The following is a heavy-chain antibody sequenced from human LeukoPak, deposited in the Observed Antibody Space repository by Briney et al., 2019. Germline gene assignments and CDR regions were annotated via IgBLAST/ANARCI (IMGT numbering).Heavy chain of an antibody. V-gene: IGHV3-53*04. D-gene: IGHD3-22*01. J-gene: IGHJ4*02. CDR2: IYSGGST. CDR3: ARGPYYYDSSGYFPFDY. Sequence: GGSLRLSCAASGFTVSSNYMSWVRQAPGKGLEWVSVIYSGGSTYYADSVKGRFPISRHNSKNTLYLQMNSLRAEDTAVYYCARGPYYYDSSGYFPFDYWGQGTLVTVSS. CDR1: GFTVSSNY.